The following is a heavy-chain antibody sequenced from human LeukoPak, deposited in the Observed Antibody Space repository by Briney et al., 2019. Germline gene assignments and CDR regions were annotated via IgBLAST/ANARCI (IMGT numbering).Heavy chain of an antibody. D-gene: IGHD1-1*01. Sequence: GESLKISCKGSGYSFTSYWIGWVRQMPGKGLEWMGIIYPGYSDTRYSPSFQGQVTISADKSISPAYLQWSSLKASDTAMYYCARRGTGTTGRTDFDYWGQGTLVTVSS. J-gene: IGHJ4*02. CDR3: ARRGTGTTGRTDFDY. V-gene: IGHV5-51*01. CDR1: GYSFTSYW. CDR2: IYPGYSDT.